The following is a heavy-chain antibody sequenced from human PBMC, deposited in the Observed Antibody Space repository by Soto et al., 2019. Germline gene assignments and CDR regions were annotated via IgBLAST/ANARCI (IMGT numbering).Heavy chain of an antibody. Sequence: GGSLRLSCAASGFTFSSYAMSWVRQAPGKGLEWVSAISGSGGSTYYADSVKGRFTISRDNSKNTLYLQMNSLRAEDTAVYYCAKTHLYCSSTSCYDGGVFDYWGQGTLVTVSS. CDR1: GFTFSSYA. CDR3: AKTHLYCSSTSCYDGGVFDY. D-gene: IGHD2-2*01. J-gene: IGHJ4*02. CDR2: ISGSGGST. V-gene: IGHV3-23*01.